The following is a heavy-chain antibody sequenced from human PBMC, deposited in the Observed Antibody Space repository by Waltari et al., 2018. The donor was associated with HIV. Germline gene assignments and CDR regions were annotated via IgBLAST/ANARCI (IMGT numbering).Heavy chain of an antibody. Sequence: QVQLVQSGAEVKKPGSSVKVSCKASGGTFSSYTISWVRQAPGQGLEWMGRIIPSLGIANYAQKFQGRVTITADKSTSTAYMELSSLRSEDTAVYYCAREYYYDSSGYYYFDYWGQGTLVTVSS. CDR1: GGTFSSYT. V-gene: IGHV1-69*08. J-gene: IGHJ4*02. D-gene: IGHD3-22*01. CDR2: IIPSLGIA. CDR3: AREYYYDSSGYYYFDY.